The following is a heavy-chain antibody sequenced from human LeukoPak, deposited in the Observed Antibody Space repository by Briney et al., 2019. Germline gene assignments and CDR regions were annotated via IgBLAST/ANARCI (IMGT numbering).Heavy chain of an antibody. D-gene: IGHD5-12*01. Sequence: PSETLSLTCAVYGGSFSGYYWSWIRQPPGKGLEWIGEINHSGSTNYNPSLKSRVTISVDTSKNQFSLKLSSVTAADTAVYYCARGRGYSGYGWGQGTLVTVSS. CDR2: INHSGST. V-gene: IGHV4-34*01. CDR1: GGSFSGYY. CDR3: ARGRGYSGYG. J-gene: IGHJ4*02.